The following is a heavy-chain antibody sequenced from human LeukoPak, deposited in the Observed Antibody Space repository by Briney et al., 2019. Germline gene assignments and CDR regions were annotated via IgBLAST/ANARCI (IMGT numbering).Heavy chain of an antibody. CDR2: MNPNSGNT. CDR3: ARGVRNWNLLRENWFDP. D-gene: IGHD1-1*01. J-gene: IGHJ5*02. V-gene: IGHV1-8*01. CDR1: GYTFTSYD. Sequence: GASVKVSCKASGYTFTSYDINWVRQATGQGLEWMGWMNPNSGNTGYAQKFQGRVTMTRNTSISTAYMELSSLRFEDTAVYYCARGVRNWNLLRENWFDPWGQGTLVTVSS.